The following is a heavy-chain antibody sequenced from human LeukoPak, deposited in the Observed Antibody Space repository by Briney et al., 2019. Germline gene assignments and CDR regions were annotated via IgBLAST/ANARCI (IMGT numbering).Heavy chain of an antibody. J-gene: IGHJ2*01. Sequence: SETLSLTCTVSGGSISSYYWSWIRQPPGKGLEWIGYIYYSGSTNYNPSLKSRVTISVDTSKNQFSLKLSSVTAADTAVYYCARSARPQRLPTGWYFDLWGRGTLVTVSS. CDR2: IYYSGST. CDR1: GGSISSYY. D-gene: IGHD6-25*01. V-gene: IGHV4-59*08. CDR3: ARSARPQRLPTGWYFDL.